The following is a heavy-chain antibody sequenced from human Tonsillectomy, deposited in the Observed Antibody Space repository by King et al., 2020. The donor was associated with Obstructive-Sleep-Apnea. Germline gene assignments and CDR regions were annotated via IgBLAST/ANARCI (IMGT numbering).Heavy chain of an antibody. CDR1: GGSFSEYY. V-gene: IGHV4-34*01. CDR2: NNHDGST. Sequence: VQLQQWGVELLKSSETLSLTCAVYGGSFSEYYWSWIRHSPGKGLEWIGENNHDGSTTYNPSLKSRVTISLDTSKNQFSLKVNSVTAADTAVYYCARGDPLVVNSPDYFDYWGQGTLVTVSS. D-gene: IGHD3-22*01. CDR3: ARGDPLVVNSPDYFDY. J-gene: IGHJ4*02.